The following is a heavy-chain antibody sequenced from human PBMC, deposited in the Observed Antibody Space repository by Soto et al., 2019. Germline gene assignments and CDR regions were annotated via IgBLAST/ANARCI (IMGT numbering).Heavy chain of an antibody. J-gene: IGHJ5*02. CDR3: ARDHRITMVRGVIGGDTNWFDP. V-gene: IGHV4-34*01. D-gene: IGHD3-10*01. Sequence: PSETLSLTCAVHGGSFSGYYWDWIRQPPGKGLEWIGEINHSGSTNYNPSLKSRVTISVDTSKNQFSLKLSSVTAADTAVYYCARDHRITMVRGVIGGDTNWFDPWGQGTLVTVSS. CDR2: INHSGST. CDR1: GGSFSGYY.